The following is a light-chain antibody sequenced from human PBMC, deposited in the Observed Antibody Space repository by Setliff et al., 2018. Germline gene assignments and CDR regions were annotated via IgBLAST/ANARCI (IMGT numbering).Light chain of an antibody. CDR2: EVN. V-gene: IGLV2-11*01. Sequence: QSALAQPRSVSGSPGQSVTISCTGTSSNVGGYNSVSWYQQRPGKAPQVKIYEVNKRPSGVPDRFSGSKSGNTASLTISGLQAEDEADYYCCSYAGYYTMTFGGGT. J-gene: IGLJ2*01. CDR3: CSYAGYYTMT. CDR1: SSNVGGYNS.